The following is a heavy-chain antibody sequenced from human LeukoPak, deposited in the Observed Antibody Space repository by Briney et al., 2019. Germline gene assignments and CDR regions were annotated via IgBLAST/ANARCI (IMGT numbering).Heavy chain of an antibody. CDR2: IYQRGST. D-gene: IGHD6-19*01. CDR1: GYSISSGYY. J-gene: IGHJ6*03. Sequence: SQTLSLTCAVSGYSISSGYYWGWIRRPPGKWLEWSGSIYQRGSTYYNPSLKSRVTISVDTSKNQFSLKLSSVTAADTAVYYCATKLMAGYSSGWYDYYYMDVWGKGTTVTVSS. CDR3: ATKLMAGYSSGWYDYYYMDV. V-gene: IGHV4-38-2*01.